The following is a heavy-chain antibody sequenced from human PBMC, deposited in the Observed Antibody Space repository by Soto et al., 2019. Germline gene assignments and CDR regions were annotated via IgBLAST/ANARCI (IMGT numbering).Heavy chain of an antibody. CDR1: GGTFSSYA. CDR2: IIPIFGTA. J-gene: IGHJ4*02. CDR3: ARRYYDFWSGYYIFDY. Sequence: SVKVSCKASGGTFSSYAISWVRQAPGQGLEWMGGIIPIFGTAKYSQKFQGRVTITRDTSASTAYMELSSLRSEDTAVYYCARRYYDFWSGYYIFDYWGQGTLVTVSS. D-gene: IGHD3-3*01. V-gene: IGHV1-69*05.